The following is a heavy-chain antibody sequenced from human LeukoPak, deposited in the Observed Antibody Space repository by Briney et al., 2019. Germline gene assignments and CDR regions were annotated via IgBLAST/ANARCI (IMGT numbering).Heavy chain of an antibody. J-gene: IGHJ4*02. Sequence: PGGSLRLSCAASGFTFSSYGMHWVRQAPGKGLEWVAVIWYDGSNKYYADSVKGRFTISRDNSKNTLYLQMNSLRAEDTAVYYCAKDESAAGHYFDYWGQGNLVTVSS. D-gene: IGHD6-13*01. V-gene: IGHV3-33*06. CDR1: GFTFSSYG. CDR3: AKDESAAGHYFDY. CDR2: IWYDGSNK.